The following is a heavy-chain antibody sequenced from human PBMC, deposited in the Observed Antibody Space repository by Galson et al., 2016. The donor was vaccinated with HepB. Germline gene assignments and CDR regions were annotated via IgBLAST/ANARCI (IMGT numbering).Heavy chain of an antibody. J-gene: IGHJ5*02. CDR2: IIPIFRTP. Sequence: SVKVSCKASGGTFNTYAFSWVRQAPGQGLEWMGRIIPIFRTPNYAQKFQGRLTITADESTSTAYMELSSLRSEDTAVYYCAREGSGGSCQFDPWGQGTLVTVSS. CDR1: GGTFNTYA. D-gene: IGHD2-15*01. CDR3: AREGSGGSCQFDP. V-gene: IGHV1-69*13.